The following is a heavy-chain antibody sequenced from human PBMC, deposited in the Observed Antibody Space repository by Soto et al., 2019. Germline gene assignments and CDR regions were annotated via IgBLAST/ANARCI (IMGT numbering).Heavy chain of an antibody. CDR3: AKEVASHYYDSSGYYYEDAFDI. D-gene: IGHD3-22*01. V-gene: IGHV3-23*01. Sequence: LRLSCAGSGFRFSSYAMSWVRQAPGKGLEWVSAISGSGGSTYYADSVKGRFTISRDNSKNTLYLQMNSLRAEDTAVYYCAKEVASHYYDSSGYYYEDAFDIWGQGTMVTVSS. J-gene: IGHJ3*02. CDR1: GFRFSSYA. CDR2: ISGSGGST.